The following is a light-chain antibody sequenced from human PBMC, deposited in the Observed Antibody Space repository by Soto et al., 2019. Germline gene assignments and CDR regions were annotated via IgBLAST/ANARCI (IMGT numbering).Light chain of an antibody. J-gene: IGKJ5*01. CDR2: GAS. CDR3: QQYVSLPIT. V-gene: IGKV3-20*01. Sequence: TQSLATLSASPGERVTLSCRATQSVTYNLAWYQQKPGQAPRLLIYGASTRPTGIPDRFSGSGSGTDFTLTISRVEPEDFAVYYCQQYVSLPITFGQGTRLEIK. CDR1: QSVTYN.